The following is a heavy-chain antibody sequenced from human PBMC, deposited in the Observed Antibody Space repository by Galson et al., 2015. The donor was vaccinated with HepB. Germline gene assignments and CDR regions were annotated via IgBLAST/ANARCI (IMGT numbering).Heavy chain of an antibody. J-gene: IGHJ4*02. Sequence: SETLSLTCTVSGGSISSGGYYWSWIRQHPGKGLEWIGYIYYSGSTNYNPSLRSRVTMSLATSKGLFSLKLSSVTAADTAVYYCAKHSGSGGFDMNYWGQGTLVTVSS. CDR3: AKHSGSGGFDMNY. V-gene: IGHV4-61*08. D-gene: IGHD5-12*01. CDR2: IYYSGST. CDR1: GGSISSGGYY.